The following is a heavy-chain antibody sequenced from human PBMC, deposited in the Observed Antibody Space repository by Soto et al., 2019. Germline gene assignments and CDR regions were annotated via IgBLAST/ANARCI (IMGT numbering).Heavy chain of an antibody. CDR1: GGSISSYY. CDR3: ARLNYVWGRLFDY. CDR2: IYYSGST. D-gene: IGHD3-16*01. J-gene: IGHJ4*02. V-gene: IGHV4-59*08. Sequence: QVQLQESGPGLVKPSETLSLTCTVSGGSISSYYWSWIRLPPGKGLEWIGYIYYSGSTNYNPSLKSRVTISVDTSKNQFSLKLSSVTAADTAVYYCARLNYVWGRLFDYWGQGTLVTVSS.